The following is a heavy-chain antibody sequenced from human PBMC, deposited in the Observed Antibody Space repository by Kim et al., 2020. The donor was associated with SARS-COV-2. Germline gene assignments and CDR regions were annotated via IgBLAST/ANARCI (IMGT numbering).Heavy chain of an antibody. CDR1: GGSISSSSYY. V-gene: IGHV4-39*01. J-gene: IGHJ4*02. CDR2: IYYSGST. CDR3: ARHIVHSSSWYDY. Sequence: SETLSLTCTVSGGSISSSSYYWGWIRQPPGKGLEWIGSIYYSGSTYYNPSLKSRVTISVDTSKNQFSLKLSSVTAADTAVYYCARHIVHSSSWYDYWGQRTLVTVSS. D-gene: IGHD6-13*01.